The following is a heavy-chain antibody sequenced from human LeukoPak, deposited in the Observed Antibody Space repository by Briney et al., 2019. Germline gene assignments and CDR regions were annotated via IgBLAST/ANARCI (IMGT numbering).Heavy chain of an antibody. Sequence: GGSLRLSCAASGFTFSSYAMSWVRQAPGEGLEWVSAISGSGGSTYYADSVRGRFTISRDNSKNTLYLQMNSLRAEDTAVYYCAKEPSAPYYFDYWGQGTLVTVSS. CDR1: GFTFSSYA. J-gene: IGHJ4*02. CDR3: AKEPSAPYYFDY. V-gene: IGHV3-23*01. CDR2: ISGSGGST.